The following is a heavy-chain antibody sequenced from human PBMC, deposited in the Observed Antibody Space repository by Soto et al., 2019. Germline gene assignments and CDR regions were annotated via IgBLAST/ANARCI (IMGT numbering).Heavy chain of an antibody. CDR2: SKNKADSYTT. Sequence: EVQLVESGGGLVKPGGSLRLSCAASGFTFSDHYMDWVRQAPGKGLEWVGRSKNKADSYTTEYAASVKGRFTISRDGSKNSMFLQINSLKTEDTAVYYWTVGGSWNDFGAGGGQGILGTVSS. V-gene: IGHV3-72*01. J-gene: IGHJ4*02. CDR3: TVGGSWNDFGAG. CDR1: GFTFSDHY. D-gene: IGHD3-10*01.